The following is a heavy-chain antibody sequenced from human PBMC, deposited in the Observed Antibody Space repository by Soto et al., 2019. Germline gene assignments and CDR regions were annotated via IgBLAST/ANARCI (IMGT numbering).Heavy chain of an antibody. D-gene: IGHD3-9*01. CDR1: GVSITSYF. J-gene: IGHJ4*02. CDR2: ISFSGAT. V-gene: IGHV4-59*01. Sequence: SDTLSLTCTVSGVSITSYFWSWIRQTPGKGLDWIWSISFSGATYSKPSLKGRAALSVDTSEKHLSLTLNSVPSAETAVYFCARDRRDRYKRYFQXWGQVNQFTVSX. CDR3: ARDRRDRYKRYFQX.